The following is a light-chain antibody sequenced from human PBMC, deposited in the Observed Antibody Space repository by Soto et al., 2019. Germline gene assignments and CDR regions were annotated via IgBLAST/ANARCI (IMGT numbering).Light chain of an antibody. CDR3: QQYNDWPPT. CDR2: GAS. V-gene: IGKV3-15*01. J-gene: IGKJ5*01. Sequence: EIVMTQSPATLSVSPGVGATLSCRASQSISSNLAWYQQKPGQAPRLLIYGASTRATGIPARFSGSGSGTEFTLTIRSLQSEDFAVYDCQQYNDWPPTFGQGTRLEIK. CDR1: QSISSN.